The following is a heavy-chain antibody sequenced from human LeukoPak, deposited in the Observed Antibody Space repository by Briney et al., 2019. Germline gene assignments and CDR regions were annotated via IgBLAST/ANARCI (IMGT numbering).Heavy chain of an antibody. D-gene: IGHD1-1*01. CDR3: ARGGAGRRILTTFDY. V-gene: IGHV3-30*02. CDR2: IRYDGSNK. J-gene: IGHJ4*02. Sequence: PGGSLRLSCAASGFTFSSYGMHWVRQAPGKGLEWVAFIRYDGSNKYYADSVKGRFTISRDNSKNTLYLQMNSLRAEDTAVYYCARGGAGRRILTTFDYWGQGTLVTVSS. CDR1: GFTFSSYG.